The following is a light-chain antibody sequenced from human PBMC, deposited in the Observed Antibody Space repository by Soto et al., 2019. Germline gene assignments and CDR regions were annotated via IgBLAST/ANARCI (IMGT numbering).Light chain of an antibody. CDR1: QSVSSY. CDR3: QARCNGTCS. V-gene: IGKV3-11*01. J-gene: IGKJ4*01. CDR2: DAS. Sequence: EIVLTQSPATLSLSPGERATLSCRASQSVSSYLAWYQQKPGQAPRLLIYDASNRATGIPARFSGSGSGTDFTPTISSPQTEDFAVYYDQARCNGTCSLGGGTKVEIK.